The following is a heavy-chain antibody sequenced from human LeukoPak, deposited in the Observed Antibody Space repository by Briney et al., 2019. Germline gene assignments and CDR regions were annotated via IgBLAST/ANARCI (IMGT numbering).Heavy chain of an antibody. Sequence: SETLSLTCGVSGGSISGTNWWSWVRQPPGQGLLWIGEISLRGLTNYNPSLRSRLTMSLDESKNQVSLNLTSVTAADTAVYYCSRESGPFSPFCFWGQGTLVSVHS. J-gene: IGHJ4*02. CDR3: SRESGPFSPFCF. D-gene: IGHD3-3*01. CDR1: GGSISGTNW. V-gene: IGHV4-4*02. CDR2: ISLRGLT.